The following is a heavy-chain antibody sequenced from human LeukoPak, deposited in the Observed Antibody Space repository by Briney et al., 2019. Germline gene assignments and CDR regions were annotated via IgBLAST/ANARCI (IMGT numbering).Heavy chain of an antibody. CDR1: GGSITHFY. Sequence: SETLSLTCAVSGGSITHFYWSWIRQPPGKELEWIGYVYSTGDTKYNPSLESRVSLSIDMSKKQFSLKLASVTAADTVLYFCARLHSLNFYDTGIDVWGQGTTVIVSS. CDR2: VYSTGDT. D-gene: IGHD2/OR15-2a*01. CDR3: ARLHSLNFYDTGIDV. J-gene: IGHJ6*02. V-gene: IGHV4-4*08.